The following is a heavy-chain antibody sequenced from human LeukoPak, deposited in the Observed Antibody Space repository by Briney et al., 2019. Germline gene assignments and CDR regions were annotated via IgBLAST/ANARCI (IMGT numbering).Heavy chain of an antibody. V-gene: IGHV4-39*01. J-gene: IGHJ4*01. Sequence: SETLSVTCTVSVGTISTPGYYCAWLLQPPAKVLERIASIYYSGSTYYNSSLKSRVTISVDTSRNQFSLKLSSVTAADTALYYCASDKGYSNNYFDYWGQGTLVTVSS. D-gene: IGHD6-13*01. CDR2: IYYSGST. CDR1: VGTISTPGYY. CDR3: ASDKGYSNNYFDY.